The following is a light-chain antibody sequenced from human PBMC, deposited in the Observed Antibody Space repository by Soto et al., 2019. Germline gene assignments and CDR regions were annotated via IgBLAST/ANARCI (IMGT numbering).Light chain of an antibody. J-gene: IGKJ1*01. CDR2: GVS. CDR1: QSVSSIY. CDR3: EQYGSSPRT. Sequence: EIVLTQSPCTLSLSPGERATLSCRASQSVSSIYFAWYQQKRGQAPRLLIYGVSSRATGIPDRFSGSGSGTDFTLTISRLEPEDSAVYYCEQYGSSPRTFGEGTKVDIK. V-gene: IGKV3-20*01.